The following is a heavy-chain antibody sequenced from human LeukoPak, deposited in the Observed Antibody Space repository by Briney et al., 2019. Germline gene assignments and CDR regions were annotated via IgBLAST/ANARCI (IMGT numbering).Heavy chain of an antibody. J-gene: IGHJ4*02. Sequence: GGSLRLSCAASGFTFSSYAMSWVRQAPGKGLEWVSAISGGGDITYYADSLKGRFTISRDNSKNTLYLQMNSLRAEDTAVYYRAKEREINKYYFDYWGQGTLVTVSS. CDR3: AKEREINKYYFDY. CDR2: ISGGGDIT. D-gene: IGHD1/OR15-1a*01. CDR1: GFTFSSYA. V-gene: IGHV3-23*01.